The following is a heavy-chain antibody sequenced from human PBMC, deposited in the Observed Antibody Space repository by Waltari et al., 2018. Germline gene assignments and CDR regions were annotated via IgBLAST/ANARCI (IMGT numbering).Heavy chain of an antibody. CDR2: IKQDGSEK. CDR3: ARDYGSGSSVFDY. CDR1: GFTFSSYW. V-gene: IGHV3-7*01. Sequence: EVQLVESGGGLVQPGGSLRLSCAASGFTFSSYWMSWVRQAPGKGLEWVANIKQDGSEKYYVDSVKGRFTISRDNAKNSLYLQMNSLRAEDTAVYYCARDYGSGSSVFDYWGQGTLVTVSS. D-gene: IGHD3-10*01. J-gene: IGHJ4*02.